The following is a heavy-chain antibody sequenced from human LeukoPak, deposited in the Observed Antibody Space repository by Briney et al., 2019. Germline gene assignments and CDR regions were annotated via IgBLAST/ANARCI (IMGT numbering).Heavy chain of an antibody. Sequence: ASVKVSCKASGYTFTSYGISWVRQAPGQGLEWMGWISAYNGNTNYAQKLQGRVTMTTDTSTSTAYMELRSPRSDDTAVYYCARDLRITMIVVVTDDAFDIWGQGTMVTVSS. CDR3: ARDLRITMIVVVTDDAFDI. J-gene: IGHJ3*02. D-gene: IGHD3-22*01. V-gene: IGHV1-18*01. CDR2: ISAYNGNT. CDR1: GYTFTSYG.